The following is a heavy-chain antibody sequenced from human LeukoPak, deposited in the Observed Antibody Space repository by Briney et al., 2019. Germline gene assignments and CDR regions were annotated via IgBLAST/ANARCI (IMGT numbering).Heavy chain of an antibody. J-gene: IGHJ4*02. CDR1: GFSFSDYN. D-gene: IGHD3-10*01. Sequence: GGSLRLSCAASGFSFSDYNMHWVRQAPGKGLEWVANIKSDGSEKHYVDSVKGRFTISRDNAKNSLYLQMNSLRDDDTAVYYCARDLRGSGSYEFDYWGQGTLVTVSS. CDR3: ARDLRGSGSYEFDY. CDR2: IKSDGSEK. V-gene: IGHV3-7*01.